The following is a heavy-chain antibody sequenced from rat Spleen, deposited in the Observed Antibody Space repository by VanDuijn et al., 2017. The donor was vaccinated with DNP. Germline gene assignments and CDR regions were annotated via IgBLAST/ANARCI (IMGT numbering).Heavy chain of an antibody. CDR3: VSGNFDY. CDR1: GFTFSNYG. V-gene: IGHV5-29*01. D-gene: IGHD1-1*01. CDR2: ISYDGSSV. J-gene: IGHJ2*01. Sequence: EVQLVESGGGLVQPGRSLQLSCAASGFTFSNYGMAWVRQAPTKGLEWVAIISYDGSSVYYRDSVKGRFTISRDNAKSTLYLQMDSLRSEDTATYYCVSGNFDYWGQGVMVTVSS.